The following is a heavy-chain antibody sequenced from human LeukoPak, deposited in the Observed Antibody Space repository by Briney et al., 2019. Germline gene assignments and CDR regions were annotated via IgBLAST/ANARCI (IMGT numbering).Heavy chain of an antibody. CDR2: INHTGNT. V-gene: IGHV4-34*01. J-gene: IGHJ4*02. CDR3: ARAGYTAMASE. Sequence: SETLSLTCAVYGGSFSGYYWSWIRQPPGKGLEWIGEINHTGNTGYNPSLKSRVTISVDTSKNQFSLKLSSVTAADTAVYYCARAGYTAMASEWGQGTLVTVSS. CDR1: GGSFSGYY. D-gene: IGHD5-18*01.